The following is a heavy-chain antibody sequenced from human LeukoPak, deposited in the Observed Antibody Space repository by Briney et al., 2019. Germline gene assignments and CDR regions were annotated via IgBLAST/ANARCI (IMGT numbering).Heavy chain of an antibody. CDR1: GFTVSSNY. V-gene: IGHV3-23*01. CDR3: AKKGYAGSGTYSYYFDY. Sequence: GGSLRLSCAASGFTVSSNYMSWVRQAPGKGLEWVSTISTSGSATYYADSVKGRFTISRDNSRDTLYLQMNSLRAEDTAVYFCAKKGYAGSGTYSYYFDYWGQGALVTVTS. CDR2: ISTSGSAT. J-gene: IGHJ4*02. D-gene: IGHD3-10*01.